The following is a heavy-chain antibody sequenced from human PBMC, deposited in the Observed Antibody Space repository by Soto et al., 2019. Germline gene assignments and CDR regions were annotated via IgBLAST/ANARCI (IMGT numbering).Heavy chain of an antibody. CDR3: ARGRYCLTGRCFPNWLDS. CDR2: IYKSATT. CDR1: GDSISTADYF. J-gene: IGHJ5*01. D-gene: IGHD2-15*01. V-gene: IGHV4-30-4*01. Sequence: SETLSLTCSVSGDSISTADYFWAWVRQPPGQALEYIGYIYKSATTYYNPSFESRVAISLDTSKSQFSLNVTSLTAADTAVYFCARGRYCLTGRCFPNWLDSWGQGTLVTVSS.